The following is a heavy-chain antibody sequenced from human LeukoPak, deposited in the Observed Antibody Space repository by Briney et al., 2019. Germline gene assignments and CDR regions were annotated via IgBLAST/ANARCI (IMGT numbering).Heavy chain of an antibody. CDR3: ARGSEIVSWFGELSGYYYYGMDV. CDR2: ISAYNGNT. V-gene: IGHV1-18*01. Sequence: ASVKVSCKASGYTSTSDGISWVRQAPGQGLEWMGWISAYNGNTNYAQKLQGRVTMTTDTSTSTAYMELRSLRSDDTAAYYCARGSEIVSWFGELSGYYYYGMDVWGQGTTVTVSS. CDR1: GYTSTSDG. J-gene: IGHJ6*02. D-gene: IGHD3-10*01.